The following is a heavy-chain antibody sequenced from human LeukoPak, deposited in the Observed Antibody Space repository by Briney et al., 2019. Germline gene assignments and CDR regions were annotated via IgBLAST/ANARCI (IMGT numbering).Heavy chain of an antibody. J-gene: IGHJ4*02. CDR2: INHSGST. V-gene: IGHV4-34*01. CDR3: AAIFSTTMVRGVIGY. Sequence: SETLSLTCAVYGGSLSGYYWSWIRQPPGKGLEWIGEINHSGSTNYNPSLKSRVTISVDTSKNQFSLKLSSVTAADTAVYYCAAIFSTTMVRGVIGYWGQGTLVTVSS. CDR1: GGSLSGYY. D-gene: IGHD3-10*01.